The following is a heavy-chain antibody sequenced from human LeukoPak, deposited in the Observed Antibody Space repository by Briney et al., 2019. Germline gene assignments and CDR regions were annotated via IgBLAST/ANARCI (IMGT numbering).Heavy chain of an antibody. D-gene: IGHD1-26*01. Sequence: PGGSLRLSCAASGFTFSSYAMSWVRQAPGKGLEWVSSISGGGSSTYYADSVKGRFTISRDNSKNTLYLQMNSLRAEDTAVFYCAKEVARSGSDYWGQGTLVTVSS. V-gene: IGHV3-23*01. CDR2: ISGGGSST. J-gene: IGHJ4*02. CDR1: GFTFSSYA. CDR3: AKEVARSGSDY.